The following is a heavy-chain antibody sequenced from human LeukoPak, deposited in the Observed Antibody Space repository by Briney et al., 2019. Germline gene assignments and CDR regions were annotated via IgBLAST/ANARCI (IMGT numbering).Heavy chain of an antibody. Sequence: PSETLSLTCTVSGGSISSSSYYWGWIRQPPGKGLEWIGSIYSSGSTNYNPSLKSRVTMSLDTSKNQFSLKLRSVTAADTAVYYCARDNSYYYDSSTAAGWSDYWGQGILVTVSS. CDR2: IYSSGST. D-gene: IGHD3-22*01. CDR1: GGSISSSSYY. V-gene: IGHV4-39*07. J-gene: IGHJ4*02. CDR3: ARDNSYYYDSSTAAGWSDY.